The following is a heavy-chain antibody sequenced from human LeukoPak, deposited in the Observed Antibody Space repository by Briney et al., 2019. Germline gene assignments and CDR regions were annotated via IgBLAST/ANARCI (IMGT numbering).Heavy chain of an antibody. CDR2: INPDNGGT. V-gene: IGHV1-2*02. CDR1: GYTFTDYY. CDR3: TREARVGNWFDP. J-gene: IGHJ5*02. Sequence: GASVKVSCRASGYTFTDYYIHWVRQAPRQGLEWMGWINPDNGGTNYAQKFQGRVTMTRDTSIRTVYMDLSRLRSDDTAVFYCTREARVGNWFDPWGQGTQVTVSS. D-gene: IGHD2-2*01.